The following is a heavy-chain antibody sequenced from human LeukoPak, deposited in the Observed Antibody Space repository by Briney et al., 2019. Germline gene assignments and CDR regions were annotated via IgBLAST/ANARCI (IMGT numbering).Heavy chain of an antibody. V-gene: IGHV3-30-3*01. D-gene: IGHD4-17*01. J-gene: IGHJ4*02. CDR3: ANPGDYEPTLDY. CDR1: GFIFNTYA. CDR2: ISYDGSNK. Sequence: GGSLRLSCAAPGFIFNTYAMHWVRQAPGKGLEWVAVISYDGSNKYYADSVKGRFTISRDNSKNTLYLQMNSLRAEDTAVYYCANPGDYEPTLDYWGQGTLVTVSS.